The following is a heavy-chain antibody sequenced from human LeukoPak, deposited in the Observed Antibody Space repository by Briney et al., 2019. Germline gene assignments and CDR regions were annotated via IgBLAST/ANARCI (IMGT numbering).Heavy chain of an antibody. Sequence: PGGSLRLSCAASGFIFSSYGMHWVRQAPGKGLEWVSAISGSGGSTYYADSVKGRFTISRDNSKNTLYLQMNSLRAEDTAVYYCAKHSGGYYDSSGYFQHWGQGTLVTVSS. J-gene: IGHJ1*01. V-gene: IGHV3-23*01. CDR2: ISGSGGST. D-gene: IGHD3-22*01. CDR1: GFIFSSYG. CDR3: AKHSGGYYDSSGYFQH.